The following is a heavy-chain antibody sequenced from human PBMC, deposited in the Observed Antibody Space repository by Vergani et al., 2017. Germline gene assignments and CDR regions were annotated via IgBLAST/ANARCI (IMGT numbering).Heavy chain of an antibody. CDR1: GGSISSSSYY. CDR2: IYYSGST. Sequence: QLQLQESGPGLVKPSETLSLTCTVSGGSISSSSYYWSWIRQPPGKGLEWIGYIYYSGSTNYNPSLKSRVTISVDTSKNQFSLKLSSVTAADTAVYYCARDAHEEDYYDSSGYQNWFDPWGQGTLVTVSS. V-gene: IGHV4-61*01. D-gene: IGHD3-22*01. CDR3: ARDAHEEDYYDSSGYQNWFDP. J-gene: IGHJ5*02.